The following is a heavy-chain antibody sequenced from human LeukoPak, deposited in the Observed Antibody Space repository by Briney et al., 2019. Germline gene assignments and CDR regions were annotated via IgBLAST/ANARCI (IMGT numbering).Heavy chain of an antibody. CDR1: GFTFSSYG. Sequence: GGSLRLSCAASGFTFSSYGMHWVRQAPGKGLEWVAVISYDGSNKYYADSVKGRFTISRDNSKNTLYLQMNSLRAEDTAVYYCAKGDTTWELPHDCWGQGTLVAVSS. CDR3: AKGDTTWELPHDC. D-gene: IGHD1-26*01. J-gene: IGHJ4*02. V-gene: IGHV3-30*18. CDR2: ISYDGSNK.